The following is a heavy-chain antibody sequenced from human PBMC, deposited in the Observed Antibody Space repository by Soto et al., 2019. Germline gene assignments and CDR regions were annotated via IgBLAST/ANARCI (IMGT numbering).Heavy chain of an antibody. V-gene: IGHV1-3*01. CDR2: INAGNGNT. Sequence: ASVKVSCKASGYTFTSYAMHWVRQAPGQRLEWMGWINAGNGNTKYSQKFQGRVTITRDTSASTAYMELSSLRSEDTAVYYCARDGYDFVSWPGQNYYYYYYMDVWGKGTTVTVSS. CDR1: GYTFTSYA. CDR3: ARDGYDFVSWPGQNYYYYYYMDV. J-gene: IGHJ6*03. D-gene: IGHD5-12*01.